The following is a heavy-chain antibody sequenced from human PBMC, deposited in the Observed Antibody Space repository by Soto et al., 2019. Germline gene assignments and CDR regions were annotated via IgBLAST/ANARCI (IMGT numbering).Heavy chain of an antibody. D-gene: IGHD5-18*01. CDR2: MSPNSENR. CDR1: GYTFTNFG. CDR3: VGGFGNTSNPGGYNRFDF. V-gene: IGHV1-8*01. J-gene: IGHJ4*02. Sequence: ASVKVSGRTYGYTFTNFGVDGVRQAAGQGLEWMGWMSPNSENRGYAQKFQGRVSMTRDTSITTAYMELSSLRYEDTAVYYCVGGFGNTSNPGGYNRFDFRGQGTLATVS.